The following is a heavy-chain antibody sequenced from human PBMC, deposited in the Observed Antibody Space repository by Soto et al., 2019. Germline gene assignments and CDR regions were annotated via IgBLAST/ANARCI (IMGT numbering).Heavy chain of an antibody. J-gene: IGHJ6*02. CDR2: IYPGDSDT. V-gene: IGHV5-51*01. CDR1: GCSFTSDW. CDR3: ARTAAAGKYYYGMDV. D-gene: IGHD6-13*01. Sequence: PGESLKISCKGSGCSFTSDWIGWVRQMPGKGLELMGIIYPGDSDTRYSPSFQGQVTISADKSISTAYLQWSSLKASDTAMYYCARTAAAGKYYYGMDVWGQGTTVTVSS.